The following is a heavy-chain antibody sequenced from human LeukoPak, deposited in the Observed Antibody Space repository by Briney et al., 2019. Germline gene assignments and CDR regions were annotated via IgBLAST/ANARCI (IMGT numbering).Heavy chain of an antibody. D-gene: IGHD4-17*01. V-gene: IGHV4-39*07. J-gene: IGHJ4*02. CDR1: GGSISSSSYY. CDR3: ARSTTNFDY. CDR2: IYYSGST. Sequence: SETLSLTCTVSGGSISSSSYYWGWIRQPPGKGLEWIGSIYYSGSTYYNPSLESRVTISVDTSKNQFSLKLSSVTAADTAVYYCARSTTNFDYWGQGTLVTVSS.